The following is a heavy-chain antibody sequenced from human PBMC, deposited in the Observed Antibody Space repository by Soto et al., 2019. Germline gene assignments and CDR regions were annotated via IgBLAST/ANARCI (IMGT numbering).Heavy chain of an antibody. CDR3: ATDRVDYGDYRGLDY. Sequence: EVQLLESGGGLVQPGGSLRLSCAASGFTFSSYAMTRVRQAPGKGLEWVSAISGSGTNRYYADSVKGRFTISRDNSKNTLYLQMNSLRAEDTAVYYCATDRVDYGDYRGLDYWGQGTLVTVSS. D-gene: IGHD4-17*01. CDR2: ISGSGTNR. J-gene: IGHJ4*02. V-gene: IGHV3-23*01. CDR1: GFTFSSYA.